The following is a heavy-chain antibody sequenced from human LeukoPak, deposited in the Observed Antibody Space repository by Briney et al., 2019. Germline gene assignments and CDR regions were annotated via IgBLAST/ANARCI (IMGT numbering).Heavy chain of an antibody. D-gene: IGHD3-10*01. V-gene: IGHV3-21*01. CDR2: ISSSSYI. CDR1: GFTFSSYS. J-gene: IGHJ6*02. CDR3: ASNRRPYYYGSGSYPNYGMDV. Sequence: PGGSLRLSCAASGFTFSSYSMNWVRQAPGKGLEWVSSISSSSYIYYADSVKGRFTISRDNAKNSLYLQMNSLRAEDTAVYYCASNRRPYYYGSGSYPNYGMDVWGQGTTVTVSS.